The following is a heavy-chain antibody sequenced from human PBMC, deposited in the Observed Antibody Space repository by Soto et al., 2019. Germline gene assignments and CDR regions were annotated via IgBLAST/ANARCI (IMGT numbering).Heavy chain of an antibody. J-gene: IGHJ6*02. CDR3: ARMYYDFWSGYRETGYYYDMDV. CDR1: GYTFTSYG. V-gene: IGHV1-18*04. Sequence: ASVKVSCKASGYTFTSYGISWVRQAPGQGLEWMGWISAYNGNTNYAQKLQGRVTMTTDTSTSTAYMELRSLRSDDTAVYYCARMYYDFWSGYRETGYYYDMDVWGRGTTVTVSS. CDR2: ISAYNGNT. D-gene: IGHD3-3*01.